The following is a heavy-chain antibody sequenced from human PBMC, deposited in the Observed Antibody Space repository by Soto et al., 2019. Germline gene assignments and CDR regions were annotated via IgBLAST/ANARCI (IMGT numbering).Heavy chain of an antibody. CDR2: IRSKAYGGTT. CDR1: GFTFGDYA. CDR3: TRGMYWNSPGGVDY. D-gene: IGHD1-7*01. Sequence: PGGSLRLSCTASGFTFGDYAMSWVRQAPGKGLEWVGFIRSKAYGGTTEYAASVKGRFTISRDDSKSIAYLQMNSLKTEDTAVYYCTRGMYWNSPGGVDYWGQGTLVTVSS. V-gene: IGHV3-49*04. J-gene: IGHJ4*02.